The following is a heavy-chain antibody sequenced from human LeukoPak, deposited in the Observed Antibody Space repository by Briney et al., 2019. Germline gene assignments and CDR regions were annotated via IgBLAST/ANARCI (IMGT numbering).Heavy chain of an antibody. J-gene: IGHJ4*02. CDR2: ISGSVSST. Sequence: PGGSLRLSCAASGFTFSSYEMNWVRQAPGKGLEWASVISGSVSSTNYADSVKGRFTISRDNSKNTLYLQMNSLRAEDTAVYYCARQTGTPLPSIFDYWGQGTLVTVSS. D-gene: IGHD1-1*01. V-gene: IGHV3-23*01. CDR1: GFTFSSYE. CDR3: ARQTGTPLPSIFDY.